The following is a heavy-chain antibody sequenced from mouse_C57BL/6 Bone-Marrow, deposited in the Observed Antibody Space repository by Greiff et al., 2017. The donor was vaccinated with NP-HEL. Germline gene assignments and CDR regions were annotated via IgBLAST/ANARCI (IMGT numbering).Heavy chain of an antibody. CDR3: ARGYDGSSSWFAY. CDR2: IDPSDSET. D-gene: IGHD1-1*01. Sequence: VQLQQPGAELVRPGSSVKLSCKASGYTFTSYWMHWVKQRPIQGLEWIGNIDPSDSETHYNQKFKDKATLTVDKSSSTAYMQLSSLTSEDSAVYYCARGYDGSSSWFAYWGQGTLVTVSA. J-gene: IGHJ3*01. CDR1: GYTFTSYW. V-gene: IGHV1-52*01.